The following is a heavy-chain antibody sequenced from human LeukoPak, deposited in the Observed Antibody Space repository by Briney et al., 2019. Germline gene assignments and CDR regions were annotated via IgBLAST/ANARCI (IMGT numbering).Heavy chain of an antibody. CDR3: ARDDCGDTCYPGGY. V-gene: IGHV1-3*01. CDR2: IKAGNGDT. CDR1: GYIFTKYV. Sequence: APGKVSCKASGYIFTKYVVHWVRQAPGQRPEWMGWIKAGNGDTKYSQNFQDRLTITRDTSASTVYMELSSLTSEDTALYYCARDDCGDTCYPGGYWGQGTLVTVSS. J-gene: IGHJ4*02. D-gene: IGHD2-21*01.